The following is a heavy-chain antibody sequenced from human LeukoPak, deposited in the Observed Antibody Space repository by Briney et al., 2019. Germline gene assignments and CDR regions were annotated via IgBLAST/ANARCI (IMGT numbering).Heavy chain of an antibody. CDR1: GFTFSSYS. D-gene: IGHD6-13*01. J-gene: IGHJ4*02. CDR2: ISSSSSYI. Sequence: PGGSLRLSCAASGFTFSSYSMNWVRQAPGKGLEWVSSISSSSSYIYYADSVKGRFTISRDNTKNSLYLQMNGLRAEDTAVYYCARAVASAGDYWGQGTLVTVSS. V-gene: IGHV3-21*01. CDR3: ARAVASAGDY.